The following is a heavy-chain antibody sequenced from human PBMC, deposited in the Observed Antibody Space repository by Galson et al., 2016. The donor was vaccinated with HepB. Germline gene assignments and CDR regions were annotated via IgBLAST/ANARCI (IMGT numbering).Heavy chain of an antibody. Sequence: SVKVSCKASGYTFTNYGISWVRQAPGQGLEWMGGIGAYNGNTFYSQKFQGRVTLTTETSTTTAYMELRSLRSDDTAVYYCARRGREQPVHQYYAMDVWGPGTTVTVSS. V-gene: IGHV1-18*01. CDR3: ARRGREQPVHQYYAMDV. CDR1: GYTFTNYG. D-gene: IGHD6-6*01. CDR2: IGAYNGNT. J-gene: IGHJ6*02.